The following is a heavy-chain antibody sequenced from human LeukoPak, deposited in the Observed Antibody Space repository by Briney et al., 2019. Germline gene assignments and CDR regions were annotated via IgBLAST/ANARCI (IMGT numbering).Heavy chain of an antibody. V-gene: IGHV1-46*01. Sequence: GASVKVSCKASGYTFTSYYMHWVRQAPGQGLEWMGIINPSGGSTSYAQKFQGRVTMTRDMSTSTVYMELSRLTSDDSAVYYCARDLESPGELKYYYYMDVWGNGTTVTVSS. CDR2: INPSGGST. J-gene: IGHJ6*03. D-gene: IGHD1-26*01. CDR1: GYTFTSYY. CDR3: ARDLESPGELKYYYYMDV.